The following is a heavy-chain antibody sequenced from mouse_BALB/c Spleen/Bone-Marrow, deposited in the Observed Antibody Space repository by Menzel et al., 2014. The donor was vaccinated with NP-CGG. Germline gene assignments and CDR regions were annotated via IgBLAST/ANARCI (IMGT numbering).Heavy chain of an antibody. CDR2: INSHDGNP. Sequence: EVQLVESGGGLVQPGGSLKLSCASSGFTFSSYGMSWVRQTPDKRLELVATINSHDGNPYYPDSVKGRFTISRDNAKNTLYLQMSSLKSEDSAMYYCARDNYGSRFVYWNQGTTLTISS. CDR3: ARDNYGSRFVY. J-gene: IGHJ2*01. V-gene: IGHV5-6-3*01. D-gene: IGHD1-1*01. CDR1: GFTFSSYG.